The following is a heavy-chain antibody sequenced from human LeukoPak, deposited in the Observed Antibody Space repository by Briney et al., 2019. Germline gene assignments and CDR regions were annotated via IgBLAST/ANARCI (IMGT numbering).Heavy chain of an antibody. CDR1: GRSISSTNW. V-gene: IGHV4-4*02. CDR2: VHLNGRT. CDR3: AREGGFYRPLDY. J-gene: IGHJ4*02. Sequence: SETLSLTCGVSGRSISSTNWWTWVRQPPGGGLEWIGEVHLNGRTHYSPSLESRVSMSVDMSENHISLKLTSVTGADTAVYYCAREGGFYRPLDYSGPGTLVIVSS. D-gene: IGHD2/OR15-2a*01.